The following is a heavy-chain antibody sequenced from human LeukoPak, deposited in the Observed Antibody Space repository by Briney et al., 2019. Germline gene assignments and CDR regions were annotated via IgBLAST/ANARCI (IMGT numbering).Heavy chain of an antibody. CDR1: GYTFTSYG. V-gene: IGHV1-18*01. CDR2: ISAYNGNT. D-gene: IGHD6-6*01. Sequence: ASVRVSCKASGYTFTSYGISWVRQAPGQGLEWMGWISAYNGNTNYAQKLQGRVTMTTDTSTSTAYMELRSLRSDDTAVYYCARVGSYSSSRRSSDYWGQGTLVTVSS. CDR3: ARVGSYSSSRRSSDY. J-gene: IGHJ4*02.